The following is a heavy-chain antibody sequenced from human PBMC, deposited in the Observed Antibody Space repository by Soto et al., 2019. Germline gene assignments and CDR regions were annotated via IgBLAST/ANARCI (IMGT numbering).Heavy chain of an antibody. V-gene: IGHV1-18*01. CDR3: ARLRYCSSTSCYALDY. CDR1: GYTFTSYG. J-gene: IGHJ4*02. CDR2: ISAYNGNT. D-gene: IGHD2-2*01. Sequence: ASVKVSCKASGYTFTSYGISWVRQAPGQGLEWMGWISAYNGNTNYAQKLQGRVTMTTDTSTSTAYMELRSLRSDDTAVYYCARLRYCSSTSCYALDYWGQGTLVTVSS.